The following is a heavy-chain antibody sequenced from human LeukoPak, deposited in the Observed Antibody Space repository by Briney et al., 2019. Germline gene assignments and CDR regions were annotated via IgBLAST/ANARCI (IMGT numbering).Heavy chain of an antibody. J-gene: IGHJ3*02. D-gene: IGHD4-17*01. CDR1: GFTFSNYG. V-gene: IGHV3-30*19. CDR3: ARGFTVTTRDAFDI. CDR2: ISYDGSNK. Sequence: GGSLRLSCAASGFTFSNYGIHWVRQAPGKGLEWVAVISYDGSNKYYADSVKGRFTISRDNSKNTLYLQMNSLRAEDTAVYYCARGFTVTTRDAFDIWGQGTMVTVSS.